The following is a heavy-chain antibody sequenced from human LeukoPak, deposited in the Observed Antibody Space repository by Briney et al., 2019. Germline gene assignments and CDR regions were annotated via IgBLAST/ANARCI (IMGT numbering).Heavy chain of an antibody. J-gene: IGHJ5*02. D-gene: IGHD3-9*01. CDR1: GFTFSSYA. Sequence: GGSLRLSCAASGFTFSSYAMHWVRQAPGKGLEWVAVISYDGSNKYYADSVKGRFTISRDNSKNTLYLQMNSLRAEDTAVYYCAREGGPNYDILTGYYGWFDPWGQGTLVTVSS. CDR3: AREGGPNYDILTGYYGWFDP. V-gene: IGHV3-30*04. CDR2: ISYDGSNK.